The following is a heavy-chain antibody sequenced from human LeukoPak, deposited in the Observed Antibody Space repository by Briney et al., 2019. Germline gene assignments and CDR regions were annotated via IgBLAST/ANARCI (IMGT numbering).Heavy chain of an antibody. V-gene: IGHV3-23*01. J-gene: IGHJ4*02. Sequence: GGSLRLSCAASGCIFSYSTMHWVRQASGKGLEWVSAISGSGDSTYYADSVKDRFTISRDNSKNTLYLQMNSLRAEDTAVYFCAKDIISITIFGVQLEWGQGPLVPVSS. CDR2: ISGSGDST. CDR1: GCIFSYST. CDR3: AKDIISITIFGVQLE. D-gene: IGHD3-3*01.